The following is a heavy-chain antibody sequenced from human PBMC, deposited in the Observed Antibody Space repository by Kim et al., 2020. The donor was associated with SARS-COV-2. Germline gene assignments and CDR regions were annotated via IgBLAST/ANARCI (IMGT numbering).Heavy chain of an antibody. V-gene: IGHV1-18*04. CDR3: ARVPAGSYYYYGMDV. CDR1: GYTFTSYG. D-gene: IGHD3-10*01. Sequence: ASVKVSCKASGYTFTSYGISWVRQAPGQGLEWMGWISAYNGNTNYAQKLQGRVTMTTDTSTSTAYMELRSLRSDDTAVYYCARVPAGSYYYYGMDVWGQGTTVTVSS. CDR2: ISAYNGNT. J-gene: IGHJ6*02.